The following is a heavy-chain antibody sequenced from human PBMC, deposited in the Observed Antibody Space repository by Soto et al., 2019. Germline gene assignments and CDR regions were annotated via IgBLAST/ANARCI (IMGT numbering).Heavy chain of an antibody. V-gene: IGHV3-74*01. J-gene: IGHJ6*02. D-gene: IGHD6-6*01. CDR1: GFTFSSYW. CDR2: INNYGSIT. Sequence: GGSLRLSCAASGFTFSSYWMHWVRQAPGKGLVWVSRINNYGSITRYADSVKGRFTISRDNAKNTLYLQMNSLRAEDTAVYYCARDRGIGQLVPMDYGMDVWGQGTTVTVSS. CDR3: ARDRGIGQLVPMDYGMDV.